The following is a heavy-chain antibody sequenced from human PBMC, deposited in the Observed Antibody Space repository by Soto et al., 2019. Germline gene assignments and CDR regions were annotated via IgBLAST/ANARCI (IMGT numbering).Heavy chain of an antibody. CDR1: GASFSDYY. Sequence: PSETLSLTCAVYGASFSDYYWSWIRQPPGKGLEWIREIHPSGSTEYNPSLKSRGTISVDTSKNQLSLKLTSVTAADTAIYYCARGTDLYKTGNYWGQGTLVTVSS. CDR3: ARGTDLYKTGNY. D-gene: IGHD1-1*01. CDR2: IHPSGST. J-gene: IGHJ4*02. V-gene: IGHV4-34*01.